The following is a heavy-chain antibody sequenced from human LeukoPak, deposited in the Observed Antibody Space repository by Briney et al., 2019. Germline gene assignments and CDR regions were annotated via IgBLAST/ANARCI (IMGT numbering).Heavy chain of an antibody. J-gene: IGHJ4*02. CDR2: ISSSGSTI. CDR1: GFIFTSHE. D-gene: IGHD1-7*01. Sequence: PGGSLRLSCAASGFIFTSHEMKWVRQAPGKGLEWVSYISSSGSTIYYADSVKGRFTISRDNAKNSLYLQMNSLRAEDTAVYYCARVLLYNSNYEDTGHPGDYWGQGTLVTVSS. CDR3: ARVLLYNSNYEDTGHPGDY. V-gene: IGHV3-48*03.